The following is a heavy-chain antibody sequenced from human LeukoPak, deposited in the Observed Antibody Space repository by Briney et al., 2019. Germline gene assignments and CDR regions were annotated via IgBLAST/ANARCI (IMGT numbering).Heavy chain of an antibody. CDR1: GGSISSGGYY. V-gene: IGHV4-39*01. J-gene: IGHJ4*02. Sequence: SETLSLTCTVSGGSISSGGYYWSWIRQHPGKGLEWIGSMYYDGSSYYNPSLKRRVTTSVDTSNTQFSLKITSVTAADTAVYFSARRSDSGSDDGEDYFDYWGQGTLVTVSS. D-gene: IGHD1-26*01. CDR2: MYYDGSS. CDR3: ARRSDSGSDDGEDYFDY.